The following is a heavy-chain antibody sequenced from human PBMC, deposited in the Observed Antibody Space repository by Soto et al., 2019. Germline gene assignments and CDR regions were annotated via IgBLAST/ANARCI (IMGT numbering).Heavy chain of an antibody. CDR1: GLTFSNYA. J-gene: IGHJ4*02. Sequence: GGSLRLSCATSGLTFSNYAMSWVRQAPGGGLEWVSSMSGSSSTTYYADSVRGRCTISRDRSKNTLYLQMSSLRAEDTALYYCAKNQERELPKVIDFWGQGTLVTVSS. CDR3: AKNQERELPKVIDF. V-gene: IGHV3-23*01. D-gene: IGHD1-7*01. CDR2: MSGSSSTT.